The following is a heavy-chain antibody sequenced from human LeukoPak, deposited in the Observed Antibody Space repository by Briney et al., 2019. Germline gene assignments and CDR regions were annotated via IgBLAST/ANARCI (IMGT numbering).Heavy chain of an antibody. Sequence: GGSLRLSYAASGFPFSNYWMTWVRQAPGKGLEWVANIKHDGSEKYYVDSVKGRFTIFRDTAKNSLSLQMDSLRAEDTAVYFCARDSSGWKNLDYWGQGTLVTVST. CDR3: ARDSSGWKNLDY. CDR1: GFPFSNYW. J-gene: IGHJ4*02. CDR2: IKHDGSEK. D-gene: IGHD6-19*01. V-gene: IGHV3-7*01.